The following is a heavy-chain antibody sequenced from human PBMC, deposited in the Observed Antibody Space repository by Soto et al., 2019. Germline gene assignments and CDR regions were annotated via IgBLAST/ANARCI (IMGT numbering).Heavy chain of an antibody. D-gene: IGHD6-19*01. Sequence: PSETLSLTCTVSGGSISSSSYYWGWIRQPPGKGLEWIGSIYYSGSTYYNPSLKSRVTISVDTSKNQFSLKLSSVTAADTAVYYCARRAKYSSGWYGFDYWGQGTLVTVSS. J-gene: IGHJ4*02. CDR3: ARRAKYSSGWYGFDY. CDR1: GGSISSSSYY. CDR2: IYYSGST. V-gene: IGHV4-39*01.